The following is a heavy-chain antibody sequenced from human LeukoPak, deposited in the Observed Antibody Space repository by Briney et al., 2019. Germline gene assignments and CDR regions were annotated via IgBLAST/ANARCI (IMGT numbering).Heavy chain of an antibody. D-gene: IGHD4-23*01. CDR3: ARDDYGGNSPNSYYYYYGMDV. V-gene: IGHV4-59*01. J-gene: IGHJ6*02. CDR2: IYYSGSA. Sequence: SETLSLTCTVSGGSINNYYWSWIRQPPGKGLEYIGYIYYSGSANYNPSLKSRVTISVDPSKNQFSLKLSSVTAADTAVYYCARDDYGGNSPNSYYYYYGMDVWGLGTTVTVSS. CDR1: GGSINNYY.